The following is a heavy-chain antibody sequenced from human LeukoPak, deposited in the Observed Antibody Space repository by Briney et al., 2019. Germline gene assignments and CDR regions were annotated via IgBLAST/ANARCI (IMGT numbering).Heavy chain of an antibody. J-gene: IGHJ6*03. D-gene: IGHD5-18*01. V-gene: IGHV4-28*01. Sequence: PSETLSLTCAVSGYSISSSNWWGWIRQPPGKGLEWIGYIYYSGSTYYNPSLKSRVTMSVDTSKNQFSPKLSSVTAVDTAVYYCARMRIQLDYYYYMDVWGKGTTVTVSS. CDR2: IYYSGST. CDR3: ARMRIQLDYYYYMDV. CDR1: GYSISSSNW.